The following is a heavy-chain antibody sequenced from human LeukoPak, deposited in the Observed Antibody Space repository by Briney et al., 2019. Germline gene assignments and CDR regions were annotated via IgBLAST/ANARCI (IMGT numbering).Heavy chain of an antibody. CDR3: ARREDSAVRGVIYGFDP. Sequence: GESLKISCKGSGYSFTSHWIGWVRQMPGKGLEWMGIIYPGDSDTRYSPSFQGQVTISVDKSISTAYLQWSSLKASDTAMYYCARREDSAVRGVIYGFDPWGQGTLVTVSS. J-gene: IGHJ5*02. D-gene: IGHD3-10*01. CDR2: IYPGDSDT. CDR1: GYSFTSHW. V-gene: IGHV5-51*01.